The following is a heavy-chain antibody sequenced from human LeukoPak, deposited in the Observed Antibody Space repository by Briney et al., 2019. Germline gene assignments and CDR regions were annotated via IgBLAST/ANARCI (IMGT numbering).Heavy chain of an antibody. CDR1: IDSFSNYH. CDR3: ARGMQKIVVVTATAFDI. CDR2: VNESGGT. D-gene: IGHD2-21*02. J-gene: IGHJ3*02. V-gene: IGHV4-34*01. Sequence: PSETLSLTCAVYIDSFSNYHWNWIRQTPAKGMEWIGEVNESGGTNISPSLRSRVILSVDTSKNQFSLKLISVTVADTAIYYCARGMQKIVVVTATAFDIWGQGTMVTVSS.